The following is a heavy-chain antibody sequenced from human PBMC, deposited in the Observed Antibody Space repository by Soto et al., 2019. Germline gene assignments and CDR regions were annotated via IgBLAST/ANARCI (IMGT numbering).Heavy chain of an antibody. Sequence: GGSLRLSCAASGFTFRIYAMSWVRQAPGKGLEWVSTITGNGGTSYADFVRGRFTISRDNSKNTLYLQMNSLRAEDTAVYYCAKDAPGSGWLSDYWGQGTLVTVSS. V-gene: IGHV3-23*01. CDR1: GFTFRIYA. J-gene: IGHJ4*02. D-gene: IGHD3-22*01. CDR2: ITGNGGT. CDR3: AKDAPGSGWLSDY.